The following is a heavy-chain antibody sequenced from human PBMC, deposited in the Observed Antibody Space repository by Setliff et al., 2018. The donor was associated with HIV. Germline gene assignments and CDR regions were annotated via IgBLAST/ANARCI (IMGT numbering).Heavy chain of an antibody. CDR1: GYTFSSHG. CDR2: ISIYNGNT. D-gene: IGHD5-18*01. J-gene: IGHJ3*02. CDR3: AKDRPGYLYGQGDAFEI. V-gene: IGHV1-18*01. Sequence: GASLKVSCKASGYTFSSHGISWVRQAPGQGFEWLGWISIYNGNTKYAEKFQGRVTMTTDTSSTAYMELRSLYTYDTAVYYCAKDRPGYLYGQGDAFEIWGQGTMVTVSS.